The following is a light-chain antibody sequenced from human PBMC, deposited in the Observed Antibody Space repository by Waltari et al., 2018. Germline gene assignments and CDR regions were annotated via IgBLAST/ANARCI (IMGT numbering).Light chain of an antibody. J-gene: IGLJ3*02. CDR1: SCSVSSTSY. Sequence: QTVVTQESSLSVSPGGTVTLTCALSSCSVSSTSYASWYQQSPGQTPRTLVYKGNIRSSGVPDRFSGSILGNKAVLTITGAQADDESDYYCLLYMGSGIWVFGGGTKLTVL. CDR3: LLYMGSGIWV. V-gene: IGLV8-61*01. CDR2: KGN.